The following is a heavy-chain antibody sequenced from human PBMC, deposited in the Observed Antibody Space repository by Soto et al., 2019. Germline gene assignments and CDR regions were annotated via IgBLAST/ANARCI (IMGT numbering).Heavy chain of an antibody. J-gene: IGHJ4*02. Sequence: QVQLVQSGAEVKKPGASVKVSCKASGYTFTSYGISWVRQAPGQGLEWMGWISAYNGNTNYAQKLQGRVTMTTDTXXSTAYMELRSLRSDDTAVYYCARDPYPDSSGWYRYWGQGTLVTVSS. D-gene: IGHD6-19*01. CDR2: ISAYNGNT. CDR1: GYTFTSYG. CDR3: ARDPYPDSSGWYRY. V-gene: IGHV1-18*01.